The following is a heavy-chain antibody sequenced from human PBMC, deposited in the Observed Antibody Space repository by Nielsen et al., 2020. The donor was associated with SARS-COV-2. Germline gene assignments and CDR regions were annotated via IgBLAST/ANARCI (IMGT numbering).Heavy chain of an antibody. Sequence: GESLKISCAASGFTFSSYSMNWVRQAPGKGLEWVSSISSSSSYIYYADSVKGRFTISRDNAKNSLYLQMNSLRAEDTAVYYCARPAAAERAVGMDVWGQGTTVTVSS. CDR1: GFTFSSYS. CDR3: ARPAAAERAVGMDV. D-gene: IGHD6-13*01. J-gene: IGHJ6*02. CDR2: ISSSSSYI. V-gene: IGHV3-21*01.